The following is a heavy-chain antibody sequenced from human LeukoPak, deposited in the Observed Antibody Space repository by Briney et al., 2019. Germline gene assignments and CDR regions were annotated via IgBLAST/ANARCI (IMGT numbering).Heavy chain of an antibody. D-gene: IGHD2-2*01. CDR1: GGSISSGSYY. CDR3: ARENGYCSSTSCYFEPDSGAFDI. J-gene: IGHJ3*02. Sequence: QPSETLSLTCTVSGGSISSGSYYWSWIRQPAGKGLEWIGRIYTSGSTNYNPSLKSRVTISVDTSKNQFSLKLSSVTAADTAVYYCARENGYCSSTSCYFEPDSGAFDIWGQGTMVTISS. CDR2: IYTSGST. V-gene: IGHV4-61*02.